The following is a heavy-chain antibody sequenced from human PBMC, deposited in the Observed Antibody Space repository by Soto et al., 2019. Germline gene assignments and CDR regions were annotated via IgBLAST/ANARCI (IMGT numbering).Heavy chain of an antibody. D-gene: IGHD4-17*01. V-gene: IGHV4-34*01. CDR3: ARGLSPPSNTVTKQIYYFDY. J-gene: IGHJ4*02. CDR2: INHSGST. CDR1: GGSFSGYY. Sequence: SETLSLTCAVYGGSFSGYYWSWIRQPPGKGLEWIGEINHSGSTNYNPSLKSRVTISVDTSKNQFSLKLSSVTAADTAVYYCARGLSPPSNTVTKQIYYFDYWGQGTLVTVSS.